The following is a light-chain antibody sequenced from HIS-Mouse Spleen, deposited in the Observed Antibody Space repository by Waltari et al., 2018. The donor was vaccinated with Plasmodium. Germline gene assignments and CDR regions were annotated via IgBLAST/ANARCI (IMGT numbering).Light chain of an antibody. CDR2: EDS. Sequence: SYELTQPPSVSVSPGQTARITCSGDALPKKYAYWYQQKSGQAPVLVIYEDSKRPAGIPERFSCASSGTMATLTISGAQVEDEADYYCYSTDSSGNHRVFSGGTKLTVL. V-gene: IGLV3-10*01. CDR3: YSTDSSGNHRV. J-gene: IGLJ3*02. CDR1: ALPKKY.